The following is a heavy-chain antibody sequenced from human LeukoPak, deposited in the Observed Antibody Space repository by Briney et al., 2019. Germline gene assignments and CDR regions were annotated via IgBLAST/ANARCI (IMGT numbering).Heavy chain of an antibody. CDR2: INPNSGGT. CDR1: GYTFTGYY. D-gene: IGHD6-19*01. CDR3: ARDPGYSSGWYSGWFDP. J-gene: IGHJ5*02. V-gene: IGHV1-2*02. Sequence: GASVKVSFKGSGYTFTGYYMHGVRQAPGQGLEWMGWINPNSGGTNYAQKFQGGVTMTWDTSISTAYMELSRLRSNDTAVYYCARDPGYSSGWYSGWFDPWGQGTLVTVSS.